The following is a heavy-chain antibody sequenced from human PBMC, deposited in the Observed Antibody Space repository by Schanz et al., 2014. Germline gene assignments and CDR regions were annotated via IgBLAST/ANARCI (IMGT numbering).Heavy chain of an antibody. Sequence: QVQLVESGGGLVKPGGSLRLSCAASGFIFNDYYMNWVRQAPGQGLEWLSYISGSGNTIYYADSVKGRFTISRDNAKNSLYLQMNSLRAEDTAVYYCARDKGGLIPFDYWGQGTLVAVSS. V-gene: IGHV3-11*04. CDR2: ISGSGNTI. CDR3: ARDKGGLIPFDY. CDR1: GFIFNDYY. D-gene: IGHD2-15*01. J-gene: IGHJ4*02.